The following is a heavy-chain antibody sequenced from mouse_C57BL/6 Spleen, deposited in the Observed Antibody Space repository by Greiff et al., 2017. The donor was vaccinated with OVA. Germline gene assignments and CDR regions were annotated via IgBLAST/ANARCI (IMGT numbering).Heavy chain of an antibody. CDR3: ARDVIYYGNYEGAMDY. CDR1: GFTFSDFY. CDR2: SRNKANDYTT. D-gene: IGHD2-1*01. J-gene: IGHJ4*01. Sequence: EVQVVESGGGLVQSGRSLRLSCATSGFTFSDFYMEWVRQAPGKGLEWIAASRNKANDYTTEYSASVKGRFIVSRDTSQSILYLQMNALRAEDTAIYYCARDVIYYGNYEGAMDYWGQGTSVTVSS. V-gene: IGHV7-1*01.